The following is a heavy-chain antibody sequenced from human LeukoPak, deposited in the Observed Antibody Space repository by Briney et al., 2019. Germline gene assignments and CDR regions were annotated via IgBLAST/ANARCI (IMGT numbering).Heavy chain of an antibody. CDR1: GGSISSYY. CDR3: ARHKGVEYYDYVWGSYRPYFDY. CDR2: IYTSGST. D-gene: IGHD3-16*02. V-gene: IGHV4-4*07. J-gene: IGHJ4*02. Sequence: SETLSLTCTVSGGSISSYYWSWIRQPAGKGLEWIGRIYTSGSTNYNPSLKSRVTMSVDTSKNQFSLKLSPVTAADTAVYYCARHKGVEYYDYVWGSYRPYFDYWGQGTLVTVSS.